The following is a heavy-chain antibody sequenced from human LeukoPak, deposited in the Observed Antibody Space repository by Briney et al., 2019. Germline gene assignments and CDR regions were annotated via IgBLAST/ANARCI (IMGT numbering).Heavy chain of an antibody. J-gene: IGHJ4*02. CDR1: GFTVSSNY. CDR2: IYSGGST. V-gene: IGHV3-53*01. CDR3: ARDYYDGSGYLIPFDY. D-gene: IGHD3-22*01. Sequence: AGGSLRLSCAASGFTVSSNYMSWVRQAPGKGLEWVSVIYSGGSTYYADSVRGRFTISRDNSKNTLYLQMNSLRAEDTAVYYCARDYYDGSGYLIPFDYWGQGTLVTVSS.